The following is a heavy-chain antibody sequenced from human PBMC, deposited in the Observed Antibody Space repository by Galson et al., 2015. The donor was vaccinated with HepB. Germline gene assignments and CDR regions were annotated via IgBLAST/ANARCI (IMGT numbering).Heavy chain of an antibody. V-gene: IGHV3-9*01. Sequence: SLRLSCAASGFTFEDYAMHWVRQVPGKGLEWVSGISWNSDFTGYADSVRGRFTISRDNAKYFLYLQMNSLRPEDTALYYCAQDLSYYYGSGSYFVGMDVWGQGPTVTVSS. CDR1: GFTFEDYA. J-gene: IGHJ6*02. CDR2: ISWNSDFT. D-gene: IGHD3-10*01. CDR3: AQDLSYYYGSGSYFVGMDV.